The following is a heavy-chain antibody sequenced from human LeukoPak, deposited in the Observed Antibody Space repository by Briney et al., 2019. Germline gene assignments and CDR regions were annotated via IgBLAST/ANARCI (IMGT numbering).Heavy chain of an antibody. Sequence: PGKSLRLSCAASGFTFSSYGMHWVRQAPGKGLEWVTIISYDGGYKYYADSVKGRFTISRDNSKNTLSLQMNSLRAEDTAVYYCVVFGVVTRDFWGQGTLVIVAS. CDR1: GFTFSSYG. V-gene: IGHV3-30*03. J-gene: IGHJ4*02. D-gene: IGHD3-3*01. CDR3: VVFGVVTRDF. CDR2: ISYDGGYK.